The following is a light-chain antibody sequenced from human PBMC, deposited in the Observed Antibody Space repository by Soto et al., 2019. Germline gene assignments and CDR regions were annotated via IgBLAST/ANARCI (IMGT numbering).Light chain of an antibody. V-gene: IGKV1-9*01. J-gene: IGKJ1*01. Sequence: DIQLTQSPSFLSASVGDRVTISCRASQRVSIFLNWYQQKPGKAPKLLIYAASSLQIGVPARFSGGGSGTEFTLTISSLQPDDFATYYCQQYNSYSRTFGQGTKVDIK. CDR1: QRVSIF. CDR2: AAS. CDR3: QQYNSYSRT.